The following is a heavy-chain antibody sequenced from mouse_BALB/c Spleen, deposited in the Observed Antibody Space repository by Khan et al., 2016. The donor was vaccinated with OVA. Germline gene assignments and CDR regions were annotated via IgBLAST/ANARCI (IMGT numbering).Heavy chain of an antibody. Sequence: LQESGPGLVKPSQSLSLTCTFTGYSITSDYAWNWIRQFPGNKLEWMGYINYSGGTSYLPSLKSRISITRDTSKNQFFLQLNSVTTEDSATYYCERGFAYWGQGTLVTVS. V-gene: IGHV3-2*02. J-gene: IGHJ3*01. CDR1: GYSITSDYA. CDR2: INYSGGT. CDR3: ERGFAY.